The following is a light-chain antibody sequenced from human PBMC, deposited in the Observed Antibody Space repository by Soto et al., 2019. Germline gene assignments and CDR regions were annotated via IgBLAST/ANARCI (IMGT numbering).Light chain of an antibody. CDR1: QAIGNL. CDR2: HAS. CDR3: QQCDDVPRVS. Sequence: DIGMTQSPSSLSVSVGDTVAISCQASQAIGNLLNWYRQRPDESPRLLIHHASSVETGVPARFSGSGSGTNFTLAISGFQPEDVGTYFCQQCDDVPRVSFGPGTRV. V-gene: IGKV1-33*01. J-gene: IGKJ3*01.